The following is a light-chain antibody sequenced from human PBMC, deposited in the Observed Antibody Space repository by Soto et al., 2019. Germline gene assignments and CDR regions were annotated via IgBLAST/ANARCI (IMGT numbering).Light chain of an antibody. V-gene: IGKV3-20*01. CDR3: LQYGNPPYT. CDR2: ETS. Sequence: DMVLTQSPGTLSLSPGERATLSCRASQSVRANYVAWYQQKPGQAPRVLIYETSRGATGIPDRFSGSGSGTHFTLAISRLEPEDFAVYYCLQYGNPPYTFGQGTKVEIK. CDR1: QSVRANY. J-gene: IGKJ2*01.